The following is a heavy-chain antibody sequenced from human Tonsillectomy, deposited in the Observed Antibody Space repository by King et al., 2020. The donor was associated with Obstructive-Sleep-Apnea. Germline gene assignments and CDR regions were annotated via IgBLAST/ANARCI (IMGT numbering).Heavy chain of an antibody. CDR2: IIISGGST. J-gene: IGHJ4*02. CDR3: AKGISFTMVRGVMRSYYFDY. CDR1: GFTFSSYA. Sequence: VQLVESGGGLVQPGGSLRLSCAASGFTFSSYAMNWVRQAPGKGLEWVSTIIISGGSTDYADSVKGRFTISRDNSKNTPYLQMNTLRAEDTAVYYLAKGISFTMVRGVMRSYYFDYWGQGTLVTVSS. V-gene: IGHV3-23*04. D-gene: IGHD3-10*01.